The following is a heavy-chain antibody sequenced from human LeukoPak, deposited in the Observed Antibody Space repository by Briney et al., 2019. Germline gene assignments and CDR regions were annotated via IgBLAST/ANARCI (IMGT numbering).Heavy chain of an antibody. Sequence: PGGSLRLSCAASGFTFSSYGMHWVRQAPGKGLEWVAVISYDGSNKYYADSVKGRFTISRDNSKNTLYLQMNSLRAEDTAVYYCAKARVGATYSYYFDYWGQGTLVTVSS. J-gene: IGHJ4*02. CDR2: ISYDGSNK. CDR3: AKARVGATYSYYFDY. D-gene: IGHD1-26*01. V-gene: IGHV3-30*18. CDR1: GFTFSSYG.